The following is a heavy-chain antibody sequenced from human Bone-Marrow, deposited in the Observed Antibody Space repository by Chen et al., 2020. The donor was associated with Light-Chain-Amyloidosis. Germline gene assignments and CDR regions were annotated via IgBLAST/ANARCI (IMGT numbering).Heavy chain of an antibody. V-gene: IGHV3-21*01. CDR2: ISSTSRNS. J-gene: IGHJ4*02. CDR1: GFSFSTDT. Sequence: EVQLMESGGGLVEPGGSLRLSCAASGFSFSTDTMNWVRQPPGKGPEWVSSISSTSRNSHYADSVRGRFTISRDNAKNSLYLQLNSLRVDDSAVYYCVRGDRRDYWGRGTLVTVSS. CDR3: VRGDRRDY.